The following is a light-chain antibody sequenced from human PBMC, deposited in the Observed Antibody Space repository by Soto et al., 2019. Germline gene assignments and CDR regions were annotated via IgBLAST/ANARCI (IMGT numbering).Light chain of an antibody. Sequence: DIQMTQFPSTLSASVGDRVTITCRASQSISNRLAWFQQKSGEAPNLLIHKASSLESGVPSRFSGSGSGTEFTLTISSLQPDDFATYYCQQYNTYSGTFGQGTKV. CDR3: QQYNTYSGT. J-gene: IGKJ1*01. V-gene: IGKV1-5*03. CDR1: QSISNR. CDR2: KAS.